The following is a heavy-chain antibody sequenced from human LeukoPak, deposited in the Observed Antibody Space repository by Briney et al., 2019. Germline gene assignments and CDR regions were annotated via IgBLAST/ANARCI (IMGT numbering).Heavy chain of an antibody. V-gene: IGHV4-39*07. J-gene: IGHJ3*02. Sequence: ECIGSIYYSGSTYYNPSLKSRVTISVDKSKNQFSLKLSSVTAADTAVYYCAGGAVADAFDIWGQGTMVTVSS. CDR3: AGGAVADAFDI. CDR2: IYYSGST.